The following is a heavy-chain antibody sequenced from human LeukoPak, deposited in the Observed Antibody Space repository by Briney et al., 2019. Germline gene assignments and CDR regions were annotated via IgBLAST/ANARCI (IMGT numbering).Heavy chain of an antibody. CDR3: ARHVREPIVVVPAANDY. CDR1: GGSKNRSSYL. CDR2: NYYSGST. Sequence: SSETLSLPCTVSGGSKNRSSYLGRSIPQPPGKVREWIGCNYYSGSTYYNPSLKSRVTISVDPSKNHFSLKLRSFPAEATAVSYCARHVREPIVVVPAANDYWGKGTLVTVSS. V-gene: IGHV4-39*01. J-gene: IGHJ4*02. D-gene: IGHD2-2*01.